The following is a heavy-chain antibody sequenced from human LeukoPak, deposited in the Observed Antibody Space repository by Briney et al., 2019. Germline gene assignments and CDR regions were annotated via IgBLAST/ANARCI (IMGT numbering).Heavy chain of an antibody. Sequence: GASVKVSCKASGGTFSSYAISWVRQAPGQGLEWMGRIIPIFGTANYAQKFQGRVTITTDESTSTAYMELRSLRSEDTAVYYCAAYYYGSGSYYTEAFDIWGQGTMVTVSS. CDR1: GGTFSSYA. J-gene: IGHJ3*02. V-gene: IGHV1-69*05. CDR2: IIPIFGTA. CDR3: AAYYYGSGSYYTEAFDI. D-gene: IGHD3-10*01.